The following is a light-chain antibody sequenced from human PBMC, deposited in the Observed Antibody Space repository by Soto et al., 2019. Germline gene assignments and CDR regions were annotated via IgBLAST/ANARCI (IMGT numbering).Light chain of an antibody. Sequence: QSVLTQPASVSGSPGQSITISCTGTSSDVGGSNYVSWYQQYPGKAPKLMIYEVSNRPSGVSDRFSGSKSGNTASLTISGLQAEDEADYYCSSYTTNSTTTLVYVFGTGTKLTVL. V-gene: IGLV2-14*01. J-gene: IGLJ1*01. CDR1: SSDVGGSNY. CDR2: EVS. CDR3: SSYTTNSTTTLVYV.